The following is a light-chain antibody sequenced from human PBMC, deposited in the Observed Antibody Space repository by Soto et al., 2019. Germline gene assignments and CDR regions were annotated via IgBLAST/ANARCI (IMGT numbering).Light chain of an antibody. V-gene: IGKV3-15*01. J-gene: IGKJ4*01. CDR1: QSVSSN. CDR2: GAS. CDR3: QRYNNWPLT. Sequence: EIVMTQSPATLSVSPGERATLSCRASQSVSSNLAWYQQKPGQDPRLLIYGASTRATGIPARFSGSGSGTEFNLTINRLQSEDFAIYDCQRYNNWPLTFGGGTKVDIK.